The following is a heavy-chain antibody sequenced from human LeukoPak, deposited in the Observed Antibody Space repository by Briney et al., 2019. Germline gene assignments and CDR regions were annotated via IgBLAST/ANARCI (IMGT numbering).Heavy chain of an antibody. CDR2: ISSSGNNA. CDR3: AKDIQLST. CDR1: GFTFRGAA. Sequence: GGSLRLSCAVSGFTFRGAAMTWVRQAPGKGLEWVSLISSSGNNAYYADSVKGRITISRDNSKNTLSLQMNSLRVEDTAIYYCAKDIQLSTWGLGTRVTVSS. D-gene: IGHD5-24*01. V-gene: IGHV3-23*01. J-gene: IGHJ3*01.